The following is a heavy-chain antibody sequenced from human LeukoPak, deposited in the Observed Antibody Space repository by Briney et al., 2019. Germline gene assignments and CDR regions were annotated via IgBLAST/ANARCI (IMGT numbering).Heavy chain of an antibody. CDR3: ASRRDYYDSSGYALDY. V-gene: IGHV1-69*05. D-gene: IGHD3-22*01. CDR1: GGTFSSYA. Sequence: SVKVSCKASGGTFSSYAISWVRQAPGQGLEWMGGIIPIFGTANYAQKFQGRVTITTDESTSTAYMELSSLRSEDTAVYYCASRRDYYDSSGYALDYWGQGTLVTVSS. CDR2: IIPIFGTA. J-gene: IGHJ4*02.